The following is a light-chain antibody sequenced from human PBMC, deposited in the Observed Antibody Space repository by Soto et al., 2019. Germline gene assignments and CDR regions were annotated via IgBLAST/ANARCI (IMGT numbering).Light chain of an antibody. CDR3: QQYNSYSWT. V-gene: IGKV1-5*03. Sequence: DIQMTQSPSTLSASVGDRVTITCRASQSINSWLAWYQQKPGKSPKVLIYQASSIESGVPSRFSGCGSGTEFTLSISSLQPDDFATYDCQQYNSYSWTFCQGTKVEIK. CDR2: QAS. J-gene: IGKJ1*01. CDR1: QSINSW.